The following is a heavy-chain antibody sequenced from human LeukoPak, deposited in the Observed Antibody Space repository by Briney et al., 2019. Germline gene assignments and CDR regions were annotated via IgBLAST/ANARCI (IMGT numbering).Heavy chain of an antibody. CDR2: INPNSGGT. D-gene: IGHD4-17*01. CDR3: ARGPDKDYGDYVGWFDP. CDR1: GYTFTGYY. V-gene: IGHV1-2*04. Sequence: ASVKVSCKASGYTFTGYYMHWVRQAPGQGLEWMGWINPNSGGTNYAQKFQGWVTMTRDTSISTAYMELSRLRSDDTAVYYCARGPDKDYGDYVGWFDPWGQGTLVTVSS. J-gene: IGHJ5*02.